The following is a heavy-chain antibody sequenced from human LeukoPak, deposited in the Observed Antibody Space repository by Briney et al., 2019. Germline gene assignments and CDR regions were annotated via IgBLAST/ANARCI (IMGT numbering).Heavy chain of an antibody. J-gene: IGHJ4*02. Sequence: ASVKVSCKASGYTFTSYYMHWVRQAPGQGLEWMGIINPSGGSTSYAQKFHGRVTMTRDTSTSTVYMELSSLRSEDTAVYYCAKVRAPRQYYFDYWGQGTLVTVSS. V-gene: IGHV1-46*01. CDR2: INPSGGST. CDR3: AKVRAPRQYYFDY. D-gene: IGHD1-26*01. CDR1: GYTFTSYY.